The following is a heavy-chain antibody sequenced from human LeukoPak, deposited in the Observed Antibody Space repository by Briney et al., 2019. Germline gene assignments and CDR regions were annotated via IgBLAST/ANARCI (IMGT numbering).Heavy chain of an antibody. J-gene: IGHJ4*02. D-gene: IGHD2-2*01. Sequence: GESLKISCKGSGYSFSSYWIGWVRQMPGKGLEWMGIIYMGDSDIRYSPSFQGQVTISADKSISTAYLQWSSLKASDTAMYYCARSLGTSYPDYWGQGTLVTVSS. CDR1: GYSFSSYW. CDR3: ARSLGTSYPDY. V-gene: IGHV5-51*01. CDR2: IYMGDSDI.